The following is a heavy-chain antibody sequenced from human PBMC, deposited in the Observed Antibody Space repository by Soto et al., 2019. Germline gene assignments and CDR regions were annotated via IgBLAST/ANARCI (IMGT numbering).Heavy chain of an antibody. J-gene: IGHJ4*02. CDR1: GFTFTSYG. Sequence: QVQLVESGGGVVQPGRSLTLSCVASGFTFTSYGIHWVRQAPGKGLEWVAVIWYDGSNKYYGDSVKGRFSISRDNSKNTVFLQMKSLRAEHTAVYYCARDRRFLEWLDYWGQGTLVSVSS. CDR2: IWYDGSNK. CDR3: ARDRRFLEWLDY. D-gene: IGHD3-3*01. V-gene: IGHV3-33*01.